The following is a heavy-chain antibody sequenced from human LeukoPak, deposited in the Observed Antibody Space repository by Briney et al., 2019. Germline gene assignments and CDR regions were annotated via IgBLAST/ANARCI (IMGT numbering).Heavy chain of an antibody. CDR3: ARGRRVIGY. D-gene: IGHD2-21*01. CDR1: GGSFSGYY. Sequence: KTSETLSLTCAVYGGSFSGYYWSWIRQPPGKGLEWIGEINHSGSTNYNPSLKSRVTISVDTSKNQFSLKLSAVTAADTAVYYCARGRRVIGYWGQGTLVTVFS. V-gene: IGHV4-34*01. J-gene: IGHJ4*02. CDR2: INHSGST.